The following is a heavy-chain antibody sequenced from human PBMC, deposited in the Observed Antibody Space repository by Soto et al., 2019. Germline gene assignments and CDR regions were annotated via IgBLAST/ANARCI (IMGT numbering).Heavy chain of an antibody. V-gene: IGHV1-45*02. J-gene: IGHJ6*02. CDR3: ATPGAYGGPSYGMDV. CDR2: ITGLNGDT. D-gene: IGHD3-10*01. CDR1: GYTFTYRY. Sequence: QIPLVQSGAEVKKTGSSVKVSCTASGYTFTYRYLHWVRQAPGQALEWMGWITGLNGDTNFAQKFQGRVTITRDRSMTTASMELSSLTSDDTGIYYCATPGAYGGPSYGMDVWGQGTSVTVSS.